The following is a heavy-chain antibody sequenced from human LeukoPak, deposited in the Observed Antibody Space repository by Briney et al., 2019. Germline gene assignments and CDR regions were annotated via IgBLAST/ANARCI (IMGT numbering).Heavy chain of an antibody. V-gene: IGHV1-69*01. J-gene: IGHJ6*03. D-gene: IGHD6-6*01. CDR1: GGTFSSYA. CDR2: IIPIFGTA. Sequence: ASVKVSCKASGGTFSSYAISWVRQAPGQGLEWMGGIIPIFGTANYAQKFQGRVTITADESTSTAYMELSSLRSEDTAVYYCARHTSSSSYYYYYYYMDVWGKGTTVTVSS. CDR3: ARHTSSSSYYYYYYYMDV.